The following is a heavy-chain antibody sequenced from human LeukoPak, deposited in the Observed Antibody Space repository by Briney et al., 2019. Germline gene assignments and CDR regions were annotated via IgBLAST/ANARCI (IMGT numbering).Heavy chain of an antibody. CDR2: ISSSSSYI. J-gene: IGHJ4*02. Sequence: PGGSLRLSCAASGFTFITYSMNWVRQAPGKGLEWVSSISSSSSYIYYADSVKGRFTISRDNAKNSLYLQMNSLRAEDTAVYYCASGLYGGNSGYWGQGTLVTVSS. CDR1: GFTFITYS. D-gene: IGHD4-23*01. CDR3: ASGLYGGNSGY. V-gene: IGHV3-21*01.